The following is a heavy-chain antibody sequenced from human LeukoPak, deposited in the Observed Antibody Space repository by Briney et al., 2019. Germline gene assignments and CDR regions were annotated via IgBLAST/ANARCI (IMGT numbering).Heavy chain of an antibody. CDR3: ARGGFGTAMVTTPFDY. J-gene: IGHJ4*02. Sequence: GGSLRLSCVASGFIVSNNYMSWVRQAPGKGLEWVAVIWYDGSNKYYADSVKGRFTISRDNSKNTLYLQMNSLRAEDTAVYYCARGGFGTAMVTTPFDYWGQGTLVTVSS. V-gene: IGHV3-33*08. D-gene: IGHD5-18*01. CDR1: GFIVSNNY. CDR2: IWYDGSNK.